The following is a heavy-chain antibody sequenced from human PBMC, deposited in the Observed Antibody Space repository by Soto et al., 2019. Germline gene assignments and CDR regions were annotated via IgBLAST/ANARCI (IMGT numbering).Heavy chain of an antibody. CDR3: AKQHPNGRFDY. CDR1: GVTFSSYG. J-gene: IGHJ4*02. V-gene: IGHV3-30*18. Sequence: GGSMRLSCAASGVTFSSYGMDWVRQAPGKGLEWVAVISYDGSNKYYADSVKGRFTISRDNSKNTLYLQMNSLRAEDTAVYYCAKQHPNGRFDYWGQGTLVTVSS. D-gene: IGHD2-8*01. CDR2: ISYDGSNK.